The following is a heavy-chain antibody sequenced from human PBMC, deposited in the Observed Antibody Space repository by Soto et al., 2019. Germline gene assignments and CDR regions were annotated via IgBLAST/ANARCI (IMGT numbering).Heavy chain of an antibody. V-gene: IGHV3-53*01. CDR3: ARDVAGVRGYYYYGMDV. Sequence: EVQLVESGGGLIQPGGSLRLSCAASGFIVSSNYMSWVRQAPGKGLEWVSVIYSGGSTYYADSVKGRFTISRDNSKNTLYLQMNSLRAEDTAVYYCARDVAGVRGYYYYGMDVWGQGTTVTVSS. CDR1: GFIVSSNY. J-gene: IGHJ6*02. CDR2: IYSGGST. D-gene: IGHD6-19*01.